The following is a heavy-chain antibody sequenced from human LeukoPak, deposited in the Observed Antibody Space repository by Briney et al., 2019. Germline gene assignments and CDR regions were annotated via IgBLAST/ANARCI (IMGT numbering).Heavy chain of an antibody. V-gene: IGHV1-2*02. J-gene: IGHJ4*02. Sequence: ASVKVSCKASGYTFTDYYMHWVRQAPGQGFGWMGWINPNSGDTNYAQKFQGRVTMTRDTSISTAHMELSRLRSDDTAVYYCARANFLYCSSTTCLFDHWGQGTLVIVSS. CDR3: ARANFLYCSSTTCLFDH. D-gene: IGHD2-2*01. CDR2: INPNSGDT. CDR1: GYTFTDYY.